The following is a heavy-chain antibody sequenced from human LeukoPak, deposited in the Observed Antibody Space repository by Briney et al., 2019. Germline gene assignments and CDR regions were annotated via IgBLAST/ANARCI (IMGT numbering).Heavy chain of an antibody. CDR3: AKDHDFSYYFDY. CDR2: IIWDGGST. D-gene: IGHD3/OR15-3a*01. CDR1: GFTFDDYA. Sequence: GGSLRLSCAASGFTFDDYAMHWVRQAPGKGLEWVSLIIWDGGSTYYADSVKGRFTISRDNSKNSLYLQMNSLRAEDTALYYCAKDHDFSYYFDYWGQGTLVTVSS. J-gene: IGHJ4*02. V-gene: IGHV3-43D*03.